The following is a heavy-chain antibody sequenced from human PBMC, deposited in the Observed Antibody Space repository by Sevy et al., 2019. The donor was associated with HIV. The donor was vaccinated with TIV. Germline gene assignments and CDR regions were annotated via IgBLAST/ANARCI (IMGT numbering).Heavy chain of an antibody. CDR1: GFTFSNYW. J-gene: IGHJ4*02. CDR2: ISGSSNYI. V-gene: IGHV3-21*06. Sequence: GGSLRLSCAGSGFTFSNYWMSWVRQAPGKGLEWVSSISGSSNYIYYAESVKGRFIISRDNAKNTLYLQMNSLRADDTAVYYCARGPPDGSYDYFDYWGQGTLVTVSS. CDR3: ARGPPDGSYDYFDY. D-gene: IGHD1-26*01.